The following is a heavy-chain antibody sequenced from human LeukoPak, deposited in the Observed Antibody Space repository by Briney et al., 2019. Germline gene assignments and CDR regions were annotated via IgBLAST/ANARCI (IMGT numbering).Heavy chain of an antibody. CDR1: GFTFSSYA. CDR3: ARESLLLWRATAYYYYGMDV. J-gene: IGHJ6*02. Sequence: GGSLRLSCAASGFTFSSYAMHWVRQAPGKGLEWVAVISYDGSNKYYADSVKGRFTISRDNSKSTLYLQMNSLRAEDTAVYYCARESLLLWRATAYYYYGMDVWGQGTTVTVSS. D-gene: IGHD3-10*01. V-gene: IGHV3-30*04. CDR2: ISYDGSNK.